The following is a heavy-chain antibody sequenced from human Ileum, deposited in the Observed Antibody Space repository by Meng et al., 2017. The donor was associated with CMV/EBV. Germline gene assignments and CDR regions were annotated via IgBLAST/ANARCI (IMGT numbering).Heavy chain of an antibody. CDR2: IRPNKGGE. J-gene: IGHJ4*02. CDR1: GNIVSGYY. Sequence: VQLVQAGAGVKKPGVSVNVACQAPGNIVSGYYIHWMRQAPGQGLEWMGYIRPNKGGEKYAQKFQGRATMSRDTSISTAYMDLSSLRSDDTAVYYCAREAGYNYGQKYFDYWGQGTLVTVSS. CDR3: AREAGYNYGQKYFDY. V-gene: IGHV1-2*02. D-gene: IGHD5-18*01.